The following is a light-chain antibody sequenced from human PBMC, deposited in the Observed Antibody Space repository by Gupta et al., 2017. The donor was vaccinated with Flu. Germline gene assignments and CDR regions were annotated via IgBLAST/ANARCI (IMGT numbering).Light chain of an antibody. V-gene: IGLV1-40*01. J-gene: IGLJ3*02. CDR2: GNS. CDR3: QSYDSSLSGSV. Sequence: QSALTQPPSVSGAPGQRVTISCTGSSSNIGAGYDVHWYQQRPGTAPKLLIYGNSNRPSGVPDRFSGSKSGTSASLAITGLQAEDEADYYCQSYDSSLSGSVFGGGTKLTVL. CDR1: SSNIGAGYD.